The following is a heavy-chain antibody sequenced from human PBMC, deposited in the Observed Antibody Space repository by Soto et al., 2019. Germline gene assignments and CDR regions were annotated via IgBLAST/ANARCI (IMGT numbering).Heavy chain of an antibody. Sequence: SETLSLTCAVSGDSIAGYYWNWIRQPPGKGLEWLAHIYGDGNTNYNPSLKSRVTISVDMPKSLFSLKLNSVTAADTAVYYCARQLGLWQPLDYWGRGTLVTVSS. D-gene: IGHD1-1*01. J-gene: IGHJ4*02. CDR2: IYGDGNT. CDR3: ARQLGLWQPLDY. V-gene: IGHV4-59*01. CDR1: GDSIAGYY.